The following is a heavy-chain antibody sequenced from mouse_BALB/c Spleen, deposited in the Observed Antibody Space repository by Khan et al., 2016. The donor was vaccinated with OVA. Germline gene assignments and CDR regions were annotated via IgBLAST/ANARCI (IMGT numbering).Heavy chain of an antibody. J-gene: IGHJ4*01. CDR2: VSPGSGSP. D-gene: IGHD1-1*01. CDR1: GYTFTSYW. V-gene: IGHV1S41*01. Sequence: DLVKPGASVKLSCKASGYTFTSYWINWIKQSPGQGLEWIGRVSPGSGSPYYNEIFKGKATVTVDKSSITAYIQLNSLSSEDSAVYFCTRSNCYGNSLYAMDYWCQGTSVTVSS. CDR3: TRSNCYGNSLYAMDY.